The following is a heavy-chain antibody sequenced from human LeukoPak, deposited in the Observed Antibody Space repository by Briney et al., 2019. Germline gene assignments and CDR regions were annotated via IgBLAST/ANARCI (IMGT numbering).Heavy chain of an antibody. CDR3: ARDGATLDQVVVVPAAINYYMDV. CDR1: GYTFTSYD. J-gene: IGHJ6*03. Sequence: ASVKVSCKASGYTFTSYDINWVRQATGQGLEWMGWMNPNSGNTGYAQKFQGRVTITTDESTSTAYMELSSLRSEDTAAYYCARDGATLDQVVVVPAAINYYMDVWGKGTTVTVSS. D-gene: IGHD2-2*01. CDR2: MNPNSGNT. V-gene: IGHV1-8*03.